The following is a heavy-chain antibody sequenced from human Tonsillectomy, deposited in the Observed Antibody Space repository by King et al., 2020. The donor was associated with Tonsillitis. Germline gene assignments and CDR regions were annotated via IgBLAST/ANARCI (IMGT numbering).Heavy chain of an antibody. CDR2: ISWNSGSI. Sequence: VQLVESGGGLVQPGRSLRLSCAASGFTFDDYAMHWVRQAPGKXLEWVSGISWNSGSIGYADSVKGRFTIXRDNAKNSLXLQMNSLRDEDPALYYCAKXMMRGYYYGSGVGVPGDAFDIWGXXTXVTVSS. CDR3: AKXMMRGYYYGSGVGVPGDAFDI. J-gene: IGHJ3*02. V-gene: IGHV3-9*01. CDR1: GFTFDDYA. D-gene: IGHD3-10*01.